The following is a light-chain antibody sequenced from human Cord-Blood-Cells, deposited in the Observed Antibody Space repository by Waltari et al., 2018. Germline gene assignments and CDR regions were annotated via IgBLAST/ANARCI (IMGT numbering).Light chain of an antibody. Sequence: QAVLTQPASLSASPGASASLTCTLRSGINVGTYRIYWYQQKPGSTPQYLLRYKSDSDKQQGSCVPSRFSGSKDASANAGIFLVSGLESEDEADYYCMIWHSSASVFGGGTKLTIL. J-gene: IGLJ3*02. CDR3: MIWHSSASV. CDR1: SGINVGTYR. V-gene: IGLV5-45*01. CDR2: YKSDSDK.